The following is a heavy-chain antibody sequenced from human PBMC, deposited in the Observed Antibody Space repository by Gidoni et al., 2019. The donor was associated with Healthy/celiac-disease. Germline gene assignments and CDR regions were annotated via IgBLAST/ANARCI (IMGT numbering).Heavy chain of an antibody. Sequence: QVQLQESGPGLVKPSQTLSLTCTVSGGSISSGGYYWSWIRQHPGKGLEWIGYIYYSGSTYYNPSLKSRVTISVDTSKNQFSLKLSSVTAADTAVYYCARVITIFGVVNGWFDPWGQGTLVTVSS. CDR3: ARVITIFGVVNGWFDP. V-gene: IGHV4-31*03. D-gene: IGHD3-3*01. CDR2: IYYSGST. CDR1: GGSISSGGYY. J-gene: IGHJ5*02.